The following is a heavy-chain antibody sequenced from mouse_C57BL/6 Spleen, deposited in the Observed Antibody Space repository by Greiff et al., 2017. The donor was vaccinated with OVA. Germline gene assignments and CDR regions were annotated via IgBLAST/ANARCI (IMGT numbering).Heavy chain of an antibody. CDR1: GYTFTDYY. V-gene: IGHV1-19*01. Sequence: EVQLQQSGPVLVKPGASVKMSCKASGYTFTDYYMNWVKQSHGKSLEWIGVINPYNGGTSYNQKFKGKATLTVDKSSSTAYMELNSLTSEDSAVYYCARGITTVVKAMDYWGQGTSVTVSS. CDR2: INPYNGGT. D-gene: IGHD1-1*01. J-gene: IGHJ4*01. CDR3: ARGITTVVKAMDY.